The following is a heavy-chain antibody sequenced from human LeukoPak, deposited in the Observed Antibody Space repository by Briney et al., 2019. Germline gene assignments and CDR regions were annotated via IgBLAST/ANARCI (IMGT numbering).Heavy chain of an antibody. D-gene: IGHD3-9*01. CDR3: ARDDGLRYFNWLLN. CDR1: GFTFSTYS. J-gene: IGHJ4*02. CDR2: ISSSSSYI. V-gene: IGHV3-21*01. Sequence: PGVSLRLSCVGSGFTFSTYSMNWVRQAPGKGLEWVSSISSSSSYIDYADSVKGRFTISRDNAKNSLYLQMNSLRVEDTAVYYCARDDGLRYFNWLLNWGQGTLVTVSS.